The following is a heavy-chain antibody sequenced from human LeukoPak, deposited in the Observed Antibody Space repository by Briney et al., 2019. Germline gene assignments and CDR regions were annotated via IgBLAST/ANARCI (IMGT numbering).Heavy chain of an antibody. V-gene: IGHV3-21*01. D-gene: IGHD2-2*01. CDR2: ISSSSGYI. Sequence: GGSLRLSCAASGFTFSSYTMNWVRQAPGKGLEWVSSISSSSGYIYYADSVKGRFTISRDNAKNSLYLQLNSLRAEDTAVYFCVNDCSSSSCYDYWGQGTLVTVSS. CDR3: VNDCSSSSCYDY. J-gene: IGHJ4*02. CDR1: GFTFSSYT.